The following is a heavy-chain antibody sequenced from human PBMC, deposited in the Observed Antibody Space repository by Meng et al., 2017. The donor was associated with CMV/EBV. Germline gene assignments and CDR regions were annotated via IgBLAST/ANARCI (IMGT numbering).Heavy chain of an antibody. Sequence: GESLKISCAVSGLTVSSNYMSWVRQAPGKGLEWVSVIYSGGTTGYADSVRGRFTISRDKSKNTLYLQMNSLRVEDTAVYYCERSSGWYAFDMWGQGTTVTVSS. V-gene: IGHV3-53*01. D-gene: IGHD6-19*01. J-gene: IGHJ3*02. CDR1: GLTVSSNY. CDR2: IYSGGTT. CDR3: ERSSGWYAFDM.